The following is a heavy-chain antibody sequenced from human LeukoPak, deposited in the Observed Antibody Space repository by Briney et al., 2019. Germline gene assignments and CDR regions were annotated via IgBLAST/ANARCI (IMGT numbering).Heavy chain of an antibody. Sequence: GGSLRLSCAASGFTFSSHAMSWVRQAPGKGLEWVSAISGSGGITYYADSVKGRFTISRDNSKNTLYLQMNSLRAEDTAVYYCAKDRYYDFWSGYSFDYWGQGTLVTVSS. J-gene: IGHJ4*02. D-gene: IGHD3-3*01. CDR3: AKDRYYDFWSGYSFDY. CDR1: GFTFSSHA. V-gene: IGHV3-23*01. CDR2: ISGSGGIT.